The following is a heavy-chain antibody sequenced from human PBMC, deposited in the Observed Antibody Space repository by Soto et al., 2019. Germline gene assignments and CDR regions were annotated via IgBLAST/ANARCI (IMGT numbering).Heavy chain of an antibody. D-gene: IGHD6-6*01. CDR3: ARGGDWSSYDY. CDR2: ISETGRST. CDR1: LFTFSNDV. J-gene: IGHJ4*02. V-gene: IGHV3-23*01. Sequence: VGSLRLSCVDSLFTFSNDVMSWVREAPGKGLEWVSTISETGRSTYYADSVKGRFTISRDNSKNTLDLQMSTLRAEDTAMYYCARGGDWSSYDYWGQGSLVTVSS.